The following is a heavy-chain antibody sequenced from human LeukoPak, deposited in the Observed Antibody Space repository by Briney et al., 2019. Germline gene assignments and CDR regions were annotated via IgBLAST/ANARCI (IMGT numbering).Heavy chain of an antibody. CDR1: GFTFSSYG. CDR2: ISGSGGST. V-gene: IGHV3-23*01. CDR3: AKDHNNRRSDVLRYSDY. D-gene: IGHD4-17*01. Sequence: GGSLRLSCAASGFTFSSYGMSWVRQAPGKGLEWVSTISGSGGSTYYADSVKGRFAISRDNSKTTLYLQMNSLRAEDSAVYYCAKDHNNRRSDVLRYSDYWGQGTLVTVST. J-gene: IGHJ4*02.